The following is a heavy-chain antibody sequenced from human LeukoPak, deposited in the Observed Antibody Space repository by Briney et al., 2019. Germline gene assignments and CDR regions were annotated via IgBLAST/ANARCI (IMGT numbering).Heavy chain of an antibody. CDR1: GGTFSSYA. J-gene: IGHJ4*02. V-gene: IGHV1-69*04. Sequence: SVKVSCKASGGTFSSYAISWVRQAPGQGLEWMGRIIPIFGLANYAQKFQGRVTITADKSTSTDYMELSSLRSEDTAVYYCARDGLFRGYDSSGYYSSYWGQGTLVTVSS. CDR2: IIPIFGLA. D-gene: IGHD3-22*01. CDR3: ARDGLFRGYDSSGYYSSY.